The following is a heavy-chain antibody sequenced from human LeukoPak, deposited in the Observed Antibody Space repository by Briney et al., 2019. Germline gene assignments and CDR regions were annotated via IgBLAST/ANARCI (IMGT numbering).Heavy chain of an antibody. Sequence: SGGSLILSCAASGFTFSNFAMSWVRQAPGKGLEWVSAMSSVTYYADSVKGRFTISRDDSKSTLFLQMNSLRAEDTAVYYCAKAFFSGSGGNHKHFDSWGQGTLVTVSS. CDR2: MSSVT. CDR3: AKAFFSGSGGNHKHFDS. V-gene: IGHV3-23*01. CDR1: GFTFSNFA. D-gene: IGHD3-10*01. J-gene: IGHJ4*02.